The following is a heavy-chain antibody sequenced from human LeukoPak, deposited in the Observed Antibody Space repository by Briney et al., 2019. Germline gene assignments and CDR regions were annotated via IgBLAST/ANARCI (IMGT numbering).Heavy chain of an antibody. J-gene: IGHJ4*02. Sequence: QPGGSLRLSCAASGFTFSSYAMSWVRQAPGKGLEWVSAISGSGGSTYYADSVKGRLTISRDNSKNTLYLQMNSLRAEDTAVYYCARRAGAYTHPYDYWGQGTLVTVSS. D-gene: IGHD3-16*01. CDR2: ISGSGGST. CDR1: GFTFSSYA. CDR3: ARRAGAYTHPYDY. V-gene: IGHV3-23*01.